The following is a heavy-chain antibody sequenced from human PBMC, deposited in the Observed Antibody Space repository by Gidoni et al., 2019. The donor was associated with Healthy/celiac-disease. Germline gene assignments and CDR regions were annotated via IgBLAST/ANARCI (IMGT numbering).Heavy chain of an antibody. CDR1: GFTYSSYA. J-gene: IGHJ4*02. CDR3: ARGYCSSTSCYPHDY. Sequence: QVQLVESGGGVVQPGRSLRLSCAASGFTYSSYAMHWVRQAPGKGLEWVAVISYDGSNKSYADSVKGRFTISRDNSKNTLYLQMNSLRAEDTAVYYCARGYCSSTSCYPHDYWGQGTLVTVSS. CDR2: ISYDGSNK. D-gene: IGHD2-2*01. V-gene: IGHV3-30-3*01.